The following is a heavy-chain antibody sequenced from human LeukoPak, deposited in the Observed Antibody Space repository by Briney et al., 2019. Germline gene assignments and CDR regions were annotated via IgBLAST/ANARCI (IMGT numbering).Heavy chain of an antibody. CDR3: AKGPTQVLRFLRDGKTYYMDV. CDR2: IWYDGNHK. V-gene: IGHV3-33*06. CDR1: GFTFSNYG. J-gene: IGHJ6*03. Sequence: QPGGSLRLSCAASGFTFSNYGMHWVRQAPGRGLECVGVIWYDGNHKYYADSVKGRFNISRDNSKNTLYLQMNSLRVEDTAVYYCAKGPTQVLRFLRDGKTYYMDVWGKGTSVLVSS. D-gene: IGHD3-3*01.